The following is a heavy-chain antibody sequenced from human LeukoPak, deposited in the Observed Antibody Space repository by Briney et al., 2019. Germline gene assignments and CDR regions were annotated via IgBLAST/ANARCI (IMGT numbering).Heavy chain of an antibody. CDR1: GDSISGYF. J-gene: IGHJ4*02. D-gene: IGHD2-15*01. CDR3: ARSGTAAATFY. V-gene: IGHV4-4*07. Sequence: PSETLSLTCTVSGDSISGYFWSWIRQPAGKGLEWIGRIYTCGSTNYNPSLKSRVTMSVDTSKNRLSLKLSSVTAADTAVYYCARSGTAAATFYWGQGTLVTVSS. CDR2: IYTCGST.